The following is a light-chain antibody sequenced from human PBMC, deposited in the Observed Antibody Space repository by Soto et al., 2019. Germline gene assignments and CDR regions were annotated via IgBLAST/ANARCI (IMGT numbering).Light chain of an antibody. Sequence: QSALTQPASVSGSPGQSITISCTGTSSDVGGYNYVSWYQQHPGKAPKLMIYEVSNRPSGVSNRFSGSKSGNTASLTISGLQSEDEAHYYCVAWDDSLNGVLFGGGTKVTVL. CDR3: VAWDDSLNGVL. J-gene: IGLJ2*01. CDR1: SSDVGGYNY. CDR2: EVS. V-gene: IGLV2-14*01.